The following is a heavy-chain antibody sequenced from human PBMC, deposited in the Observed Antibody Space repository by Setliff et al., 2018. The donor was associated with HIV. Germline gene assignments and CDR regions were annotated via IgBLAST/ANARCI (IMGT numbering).Heavy chain of an antibody. CDR3: ARLKSASGYFGFDS. J-gene: IGHJ4*02. Sequence: SETLSLTCTVSGGSISSYYWSWIRQPPGKRLEWIGYIYYSGTADYNPSLKSRATISIDTSNNQFALKLTSMTAADTAVYFCARLKSASGYFGFDSWGQGTLVTGSS. CDR2: IYYSGTA. CDR1: GGSISSYY. D-gene: IGHD5-12*01. V-gene: IGHV4-59*08.